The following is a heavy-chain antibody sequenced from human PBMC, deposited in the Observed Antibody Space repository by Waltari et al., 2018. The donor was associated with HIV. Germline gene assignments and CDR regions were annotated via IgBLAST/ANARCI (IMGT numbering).Heavy chain of an antibody. J-gene: IGHJ4*02. D-gene: IGHD4-17*01. CDR3: VAQDYSDSVDW. V-gene: IGHV4-39*07. CDR1: GLYISSIVYH. CDR2: IYYTGNT. Sequence: QLRLQESGPRLVKPSETLALTCSVSGLYISSIVYHCGWIPQSPVKGLEWIGSIYYTGNTYYKPSLKRRVTISIDTSKNQFSLRLTSVTAADTAIYYCVAQDYSDSVDWWGQGTLVTVFS.